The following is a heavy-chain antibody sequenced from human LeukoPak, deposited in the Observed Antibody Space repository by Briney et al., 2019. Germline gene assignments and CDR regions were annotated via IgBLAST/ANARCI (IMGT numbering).Heavy chain of an antibody. CDR1: GFSFSSYA. J-gene: IGHJ5*02. CDR2: MSSSDDGR. V-gene: IGHV3-23*01. Sequence: GGSLRLSCATSGFSFSSYAMSWVRQAPGKGLEWVSAMSSSDDGRYYADSVKGRFTISRDNSKNTLYLQMNSLRAEDTAVYYCAKDDNYIRFLSWGQGTLVTVSS. D-gene: IGHD3-16*01. CDR3: AKDDNYIRFLS.